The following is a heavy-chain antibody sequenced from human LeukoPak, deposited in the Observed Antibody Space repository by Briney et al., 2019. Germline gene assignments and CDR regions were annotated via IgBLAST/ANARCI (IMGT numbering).Heavy chain of an antibody. J-gene: IGHJ5*02. V-gene: IGHV4-61*02. CDR1: RGSISSGNYY. CDR3: ARGYVDTALNWFDP. D-gene: IGHD5-18*01. CDR2: FHTRGST. Sequence: PSETLSLTCTVSRGSISSGNYYWSWIRQPAGKGLEWIGRFHTRGSTNYNPSLKSRVIISVDTSKNQFSLKLNSVTAADTAVYYCARGYVDTALNWFDPWGQGTLVTVSS.